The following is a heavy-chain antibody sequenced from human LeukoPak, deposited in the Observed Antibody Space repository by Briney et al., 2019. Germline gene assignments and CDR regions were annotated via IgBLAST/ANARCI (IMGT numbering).Heavy chain of an antibody. D-gene: IGHD3-22*01. V-gene: IGHV3-21*01. CDR2: IDRSGSYI. J-gene: IGHJ4*02. Sequence: GGSLRLSCAASGFTFSTLDFNWVRQAPGRGLEWVSSIDRSGSYIYYADSVKGRFTISRDNAKNSLYLQMGSLRAEDTAVYYCGMRGLTFDWGQGTLVTVSS. CDR1: GFTFSTLD. CDR3: GMRGLTFD.